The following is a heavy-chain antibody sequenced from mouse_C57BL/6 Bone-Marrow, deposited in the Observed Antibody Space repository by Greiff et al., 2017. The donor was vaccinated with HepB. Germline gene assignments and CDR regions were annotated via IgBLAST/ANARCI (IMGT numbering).Heavy chain of an antibody. V-gene: IGHV1-62-3*01. J-gene: IGHJ3*01. CDR1: GYTFTSYW. Sequence: QVQLQQPGAELVKPGASVKLSCKASGYTFTSYWMHWVKQRPGRGLEWIGRIDPNSGGTKYNEKFKDKATLTADKSSSTVYMELSRLTSEDSAVYFCARHEAYYSNYGFAYWGQGTLVTVSA. CDR3: ARHEAYYSNYGFAY. CDR2: IDPNSGGT. D-gene: IGHD2-5*01.